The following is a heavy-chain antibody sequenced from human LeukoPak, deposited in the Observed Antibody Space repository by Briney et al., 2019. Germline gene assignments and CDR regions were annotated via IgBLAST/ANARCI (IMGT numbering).Heavy chain of an antibody. D-gene: IGHD2-15*01. V-gene: IGHV4-59*01. Sequence: PSETLSLTCTVSGGSISSYYWSWIRQPPGKGLEWIGYIYYSGSTNYNPSLKSRVTISVDTSKNQFSLKLPSVTAADTAVYYCARGGGYCRGGSCYHFDYWGQGTLVTVSS. CDR3: ARGGGYCRGGSCYHFDY. J-gene: IGHJ4*02. CDR2: IYYSGST. CDR1: GGSISSYY.